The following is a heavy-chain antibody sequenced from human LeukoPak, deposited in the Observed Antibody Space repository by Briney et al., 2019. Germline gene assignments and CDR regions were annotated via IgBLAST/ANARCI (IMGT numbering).Heavy chain of an antibody. J-gene: IGHJ4*02. CDR1: GGSISSGDYY. Sequence: PSETLSLTRTVSGGSISSGDYYWSWIRQPPGKGLEWIGYIYYSGSTYYNPSLKSRVTISVDTSKNQFSLKLSSVTAADTAVYYCARESYYYGSGSFYNDYWGQGTLVTVSS. CDR3: ARESYYYGSGSFYNDY. CDR2: IYYSGST. V-gene: IGHV4-30-4*01. D-gene: IGHD3-10*01.